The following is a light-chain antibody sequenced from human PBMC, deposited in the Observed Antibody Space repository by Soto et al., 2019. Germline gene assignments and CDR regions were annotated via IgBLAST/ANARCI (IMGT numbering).Light chain of an antibody. Sequence: DIQMTQSPSTLSASVGDGVTITCRASQSISNRLAWYQQRPGKAPKYLIYDASTLDSGAPSRFSGSGSGTDFTLTISCLQSEDFATYYCQQYYSYPRTFGQGTKVDIK. CDR3: QQYYSYPRT. CDR2: DAS. V-gene: IGKV1-5*01. CDR1: QSISNR. J-gene: IGKJ1*01.